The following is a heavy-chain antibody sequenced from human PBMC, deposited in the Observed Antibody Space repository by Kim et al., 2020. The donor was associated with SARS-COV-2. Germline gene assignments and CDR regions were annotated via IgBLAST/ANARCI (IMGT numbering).Heavy chain of an antibody. CDR1: GFTFSSYG. J-gene: IGHJ4*02. Sequence: GGSLRLSCAASGFTFSSYGMHWVRQAPGKGLEWVAVISYDGSNKYYADSVKGRFTISRDNSKNTLYLQMNSLRAEDTAVYYCAILQWLGDFDYWGQGTLVPVSS. CDR3: AILQWLGDFDY. V-gene: IGHV3-30*03. D-gene: IGHD6-19*01. CDR2: ISYDGSNK.